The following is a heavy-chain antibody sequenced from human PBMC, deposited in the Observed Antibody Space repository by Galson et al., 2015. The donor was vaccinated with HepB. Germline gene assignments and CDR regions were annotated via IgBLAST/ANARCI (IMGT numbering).Heavy chain of an antibody. J-gene: IGHJ4*02. V-gene: IGHV1-18*01. CDR3: ARVRRYCSSTSPPGACYVDY. D-gene: IGHD2-2*01. CDR2: ISAYNGNT. CDR1: GYTFTSYG. Sequence: SVKVSCKASGYTFTSYGISWVRQAPGQGLEWMGWISAYNGNTNYAQKLQGRVTMTTDTSTSTAYMELRSLRSDDTAVYYCARVRRYCSSTSPPGACYVDYWGQGTLVTVSS.